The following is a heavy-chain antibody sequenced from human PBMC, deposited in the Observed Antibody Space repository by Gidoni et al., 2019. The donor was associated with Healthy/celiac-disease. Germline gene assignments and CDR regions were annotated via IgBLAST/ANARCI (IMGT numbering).Heavy chain of an antibody. CDR1: GYTFTGYY. Sequence: QVQLVQSGAEVKKPGASVKVSCKASGYTFTGYYMHWVRQAPGQGLEWMGWINPNSGGTNYAQKFQGRVTMTRDTSISTAYMELSRLRSDDTAVYYCARDPGVVVTPSKNWFDPWGQGTLVTVSS. V-gene: IGHV1-2*02. CDR3: ARDPGVVVTPSKNWFDP. CDR2: INPNSGGT. J-gene: IGHJ5*02. D-gene: IGHD2-21*02.